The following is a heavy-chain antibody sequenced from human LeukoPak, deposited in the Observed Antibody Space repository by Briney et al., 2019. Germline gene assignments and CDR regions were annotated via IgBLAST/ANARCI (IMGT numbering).Heavy chain of an antibody. V-gene: IGHV1-2*02. CDR2: INPNSGGT. Sequence: ASVKVSFRASGYTFTVYYMHWVRQAPGQGLEWMGWINPNSGGTNYSQKFQGRVTMTRDTSISTAYMELSRLRSDDTAVYYCARAFERIEYCSSTSCYPGPDYYYYGMDVWGQGTTVTVSS. D-gene: IGHD2-2*01. CDR3: ARAFERIEYCSSTSCYPGPDYYYYGMDV. J-gene: IGHJ6*02. CDR1: GYTFTVYY.